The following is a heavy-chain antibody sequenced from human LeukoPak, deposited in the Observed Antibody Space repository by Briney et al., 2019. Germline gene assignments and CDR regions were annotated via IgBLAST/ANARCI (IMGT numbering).Heavy chain of an antibody. Sequence: ASVKVSCKASGYTFTSYGISWVRQAPGQGLEWMGWISAYNGNTNYAQKLQGRVTMTTDTSTSTAYMELRSLRSDDTAVYYCAREQDVIVGATLERAFDIWGQGTMVTVSS. CDR1: GYTFTSYG. V-gene: IGHV1-18*01. D-gene: IGHD1-26*01. J-gene: IGHJ3*02. CDR3: AREQDVIVGATLERAFDI. CDR2: ISAYNGNT.